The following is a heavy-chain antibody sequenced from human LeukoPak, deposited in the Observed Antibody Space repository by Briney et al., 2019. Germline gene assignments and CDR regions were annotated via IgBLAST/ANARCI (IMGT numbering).Heavy chain of an antibody. CDR1: GGTFRSYA. D-gene: IGHD1-26*01. V-gene: IGHV1-69*01. CDR3: ARVQCSVGATSGYYYYYGMDV. J-gene: IGHJ6*02. Sequence: SVTLSCKGSGGTFRSYAISWVRQAPGPGLEWMGGFIPIFGTANYEQEFQGRVTITADESTSTASMELSSLRSEDTAVYYCARVQCSVGATSGYYYYYGMDVWGQGTTVTVSS. CDR2: FIPIFGTA.